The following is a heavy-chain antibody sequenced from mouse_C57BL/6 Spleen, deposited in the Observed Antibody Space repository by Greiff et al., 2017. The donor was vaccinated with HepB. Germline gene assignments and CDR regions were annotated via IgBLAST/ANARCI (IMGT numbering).Heavy chain of an antibody. D-gene: IGHD4-1*01. CDR3: ARLSGTRWYFDV. Sequence: VQLQQSGPELVKPGASVKISCKASGYAFSSSWMNWVKQRPGKGLEWIGRIYPGDGDTNYNGKFKGKATLTAAKSSSTAYMKLSSLTSEDSAVYLGARLSGTRWYFDVWSTGTTVTVSS. V-gene: IGHV1-82*01. J-gene: IGHJ1*03. CDR2: IYPGDGDT. CDR1: GYAFSSSW.